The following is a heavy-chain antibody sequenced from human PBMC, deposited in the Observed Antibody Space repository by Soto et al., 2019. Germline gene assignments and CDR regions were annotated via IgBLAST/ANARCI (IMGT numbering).Heavy chain of an antibody. J-gene: IGHJ4*02. CDR1: GGSISSSSYY. CDR2: IYYSGST. D-gene: IGHD3-3*01. CDR3: ARLMIDFWSGLFLSE. V-gene: IGHV4-39*01. Sequence: SETLSLTCTVSGGSISSSSYYWGWIRQPPGKGLEWIGSIYYSGSTYYNPSLKSRVTISVDTSKNQFSLKLSSVTAADTAVYYCARLMIDFWSGLFLSEWGQGTLVTVSS.